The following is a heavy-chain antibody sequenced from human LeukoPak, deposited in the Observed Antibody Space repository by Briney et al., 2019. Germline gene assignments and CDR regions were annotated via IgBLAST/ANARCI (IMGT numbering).Heavy chain of an antibody. CDR3: ANSHDSSGYYYGYYFDY. J-gene: IGHJ4*02. CDR2: ISGSGGST. D-gene: IGHD3-22*01. CDR1: GFTFSSYA. V-gene: IGHV3-23*01. Sequence: QPGGSLRLSCAASGFTFSSYAMSWVRQPPGKGLEWVSAISGSGGSTYYADSVKGRFTISRDNSKNTLYLQMNSLRAEDTAVYYCANSHDSSGYYYGYYFDYWGQGTLVTVSS.